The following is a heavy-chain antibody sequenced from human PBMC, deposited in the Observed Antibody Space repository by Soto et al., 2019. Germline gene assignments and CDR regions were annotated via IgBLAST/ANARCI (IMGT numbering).Heavy chain of an antibody. J-gene: IGHJ4*02. CDR3: ATAKGADFDY. V-gene: IGHV3-21*01. CDR1: GFTFSSYS. Sequence: VQLVESGGGLVKPGGSLRLSCAASGFTFSSYSMNWVRQAPGKGLEWVSSISSSSTYIYYSDSVKGRFTISRDNAKNSLYLQMNSLRAEDTAVYYCATAKGADFDYWGQGTLFTVSS. CDR2: ISSSSTYI.